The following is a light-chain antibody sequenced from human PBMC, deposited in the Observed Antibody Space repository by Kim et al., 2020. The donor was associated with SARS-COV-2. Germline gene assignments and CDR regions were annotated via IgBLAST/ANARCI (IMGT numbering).Light chain of an antibody. J-gene: IGLJ2*01. Sequence: QSALTQPRSVSGSPGQSVTISCTGSSSDVGIYTYVSWFQQHPGKAPRLIIYDVRRRPSAVPDRFSGSKSGNTASLTISGLQAEDEADYYCSSYAGSSTLIFGGGTKVTVL. CDR1: SSDVGIYTY. V-gene: IGLV2-11*01. CDR2: DVR. CDR3: SSYAGSSTLI.